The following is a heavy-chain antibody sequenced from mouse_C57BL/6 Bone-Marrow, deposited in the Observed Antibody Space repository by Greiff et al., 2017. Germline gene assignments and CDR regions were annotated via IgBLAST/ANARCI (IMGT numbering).Heavy chain of an antibody. CDR3: ARALLTGDY. Sequence: LVKPGASVKISCKASGYSFTGYYMNWVKQSPEKSLEWIGEINPSTGGTTYNQKFKAKATLTVDKSSSTAYMQLKSLTSEDSAVYYCARALLTGDYWGQGTTLTVSS. J-gene: IGHJ2*01. D-gene: IGHD1-1*01. V-gene: IGHV1-42*01. CDR1: GYSFTGYY. CDR2: INPSTGGT.